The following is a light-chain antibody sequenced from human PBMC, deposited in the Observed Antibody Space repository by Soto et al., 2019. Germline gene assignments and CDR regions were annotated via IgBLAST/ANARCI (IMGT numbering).Light chain of an antibody. J-gene: IGKJ4*01. V-gene: IGKV3-11*01. Sequence: EIVVTQSPATLSLFPGERATLSCTASQYLSNYLAWYQQKPGQAPRLLIYDPSKRATGIPARFSGSGSGTDFTLTISSLEPEDFAVYYCQQRANWPPLTFGGGTKVEIK. CDR2: DPS. CDR1: QYLSNY. CDR3: QQRANWPPLT.